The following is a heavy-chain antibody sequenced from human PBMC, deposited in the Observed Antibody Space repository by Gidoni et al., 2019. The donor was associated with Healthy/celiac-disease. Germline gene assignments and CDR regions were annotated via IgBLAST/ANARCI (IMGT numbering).Heavy chain of an antibody. J-gene: IGHJ3*02. D-gene: IGHD3-22*01. CDR2: IYYSGST. V-gene: IGHV4-39*01. CDR3: ARRYYYDSSGYYDDAFDI. Sequence: QLQLQESGPGLVKPSETLSLTCTVSGGSISSSSYYWGWIRQPPGKGLEWIGSIYYSGSTYYNPSLKSRVTISVDTSKNQFSLKLSSVTAADTAVYYCARRYYYDSSGYYDDAFDIWGQGTMVTVSS. CDR1: GGSISSSSYY.